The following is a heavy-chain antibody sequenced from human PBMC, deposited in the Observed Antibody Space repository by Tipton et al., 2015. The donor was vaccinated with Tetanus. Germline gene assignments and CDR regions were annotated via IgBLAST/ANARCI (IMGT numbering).Heavy chain of an antibody. CDR3: TRANHEFPKKGPFDS. CDR1: GGSLRGGDHY. J-gene: IGHJ4*02. D-gene: IGHD3-10*01. Sequence: LRLSCTVSGGSLRGGDHYWSWIRQPPGKGLEWLAYISDSGLTNSNYFLKSRITISRDTSRNQFSLKLTSVTAADTAVYYCTRANHEFPKKGPFDSWGQGTLVIVSS. V-gene: IGHV4-61*08. CDR2: ISDSGLT.